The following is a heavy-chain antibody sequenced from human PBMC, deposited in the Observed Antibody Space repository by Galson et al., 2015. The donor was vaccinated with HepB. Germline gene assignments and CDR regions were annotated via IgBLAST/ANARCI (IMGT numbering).Heavy chain of an antibody. Sequence: SLRLSCAASGFTFSSHWMHWVRHSPGKGLVCVSRIDPDGSSTSYADSVKGRFTISRDNAKNTLYLQMNSLRAEDTAVYYCARVRITARGEDSWGQGTLVTVSS. V-gene: IGHV3-74*01. J-gene: IGHJ4*02. CDR2: IDPDGSST. D-gene: IGHD6-6*01. CDR3: ARVRITARGEDS. CDR1: GFTFSSHW.